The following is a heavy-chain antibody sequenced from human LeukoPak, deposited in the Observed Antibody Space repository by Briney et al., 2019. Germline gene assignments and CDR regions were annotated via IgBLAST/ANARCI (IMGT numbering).Heavy chain of an antibody. CDR1: GYTFTSYW. CDR2: IYPGDSDT. J-gene: IGHJ4*02. D-gene: IGHD3-16*02. Sequence: GESLKISCKGSGYTFTSYWIGWVRQMPGKGVEWMGIIYPGDSDTRYSPSFQGQVTISADESISTAYLQWSSLEASDTAMYYCARLSDGYMDYWGQGTLVTVSS. CDR3: ARLSDGYMDY. V-gene: IGHV5-51*01.